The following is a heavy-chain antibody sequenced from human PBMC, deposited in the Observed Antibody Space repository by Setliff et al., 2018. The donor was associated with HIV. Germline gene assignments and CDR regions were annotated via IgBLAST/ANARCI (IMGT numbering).Heavy chain of an antibody. D-gene: IGHD6-13*01. J-gene: IGHJ6*03. CDR3: AKTTPSSIRSPYYYYMDV. CDR1: GGSISSYY. CDR2: IYYSGST. V-gene: IGHV4-59*01. Sequence: PSETLSLTCTVSGGSISSYYWSWIRQSPGKGLEWLGYIYYSGSTNYNPSLKSRVTISVDTSKNQFSLTLNSVTAADTAVYYCAKTTPSSIRSPYYYYMDVWGKGTTVTVSS.